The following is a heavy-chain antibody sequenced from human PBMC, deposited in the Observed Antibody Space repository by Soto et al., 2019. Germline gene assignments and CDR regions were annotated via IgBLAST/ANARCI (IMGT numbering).Heavy chain of an antibody. CDR1: GFTFSSYS. V-gene: IGHV3-21*01. D-gene: IGHD7-27*01. CDR2: ISSSSSYI. J-gene: IGHJ3*02. Sequence: GGSLRLSCAASGFTFSSYSMNWVRQAPGKGLEWVSSISSSSSYIYYADSVKGRFTISRDNAKNSLYLQMNSLRAEDTAVYYCARDRKLTGVKADAFDIWGQGTMVTVSS. CDR3: ARDRKLTGVKADAFDI.